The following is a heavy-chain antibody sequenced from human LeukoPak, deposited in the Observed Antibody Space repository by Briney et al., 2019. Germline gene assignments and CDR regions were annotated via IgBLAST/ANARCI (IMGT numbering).Heavy chain of an antibody. J-gene: IGHJ6*03. CDR1: GGSISSGSYY. Sequence: SQTLSLTCTVSGGSISSGSYYWSWIRQPAGKGLEWIGRIYTSGSTNYNPSLKSRVTISEDTSKNQFSLKLSSVTAADTAVYYCARAPSIFGSYYYYMDVWGKGTTVTVSS. CDR2: IYTSGST. V-gene: IGHV4-61*02. D-gene: IGHD3-3*02. CDR3: ARAPSIFGSYYYYMDV.